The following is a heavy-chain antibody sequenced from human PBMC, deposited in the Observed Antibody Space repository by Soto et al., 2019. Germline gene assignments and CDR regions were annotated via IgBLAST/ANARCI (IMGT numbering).Heavy chain of an antibody. CDR2: IGWNSYTI. CDR3: ARGYSGFGASSYFEY. CDR1: GFTFVNYA. V-gene: IGHV3-9*01. Sequence: EVHLVETGGALVQPGRSLRLSCAASGFTFVNYAMYWVRQAPGKGLEWVSGIGWNSYTINYADSVKGRFTISRDNAKNYLYLQMNSLRAEDTALYYCARGYSGFGASSYFEYWGQGTLVTVSS. J-gene: IGHJ4*02. D-gene: IGHD3-16*01.